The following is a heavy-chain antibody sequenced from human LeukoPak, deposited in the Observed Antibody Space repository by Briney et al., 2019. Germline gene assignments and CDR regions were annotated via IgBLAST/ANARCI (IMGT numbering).Heavy chain of an antibody. CDR1: GFTFSSYA. J-gene: IGHJ4*02. V-gene: IGHV3-23*01. D-gene: IGHD3-22*01. CDR2: ISGSGGST. CDR3: AKDRTMIVVVIVQFDY. Sequence: GGSLRLSCAASGFTFSSYAMSWVRQAPGKGLEWVSAISGSGGSTYYADFVKGRFTISRDNSKNTLYLQMNSLRAEDTAVYYCAKDRTMIVVVIVQFDYWGQGTLVTVSS.